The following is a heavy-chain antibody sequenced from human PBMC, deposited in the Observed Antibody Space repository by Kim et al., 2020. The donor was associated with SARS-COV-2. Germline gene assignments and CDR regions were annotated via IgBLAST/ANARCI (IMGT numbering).Heavy chain of an antibody. CDR2: IYRTGRT. J-gene: IGHJ4*02. CDR1: GDAINKNEW. V-gene: IGHV4-4*02. Sequence: SETLSLTCGVSGDAINKNEWWSWVRQPPGEGLEWIGEIYRTGRTKYNPSFESRVTMSIDKSRKQFSLNLDSVTAADTAVYFCARLPCASTNCYFDSWGQGALVTVSS. D-gene: IGHD2-2*01. CDR3: ARLPCASTNCYFDS.